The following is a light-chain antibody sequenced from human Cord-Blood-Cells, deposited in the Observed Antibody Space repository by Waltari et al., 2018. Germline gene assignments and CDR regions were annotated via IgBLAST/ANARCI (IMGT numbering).Light chain of an antibody. V-gene: IGKV3-11*01. CDR3: QQRSNWLVT. CDR2: DAS. CDR1: QSVSSY. Sequence: IVLTQSQATLSLSPGERATLSCRASQSVSSYLAWYQQKPGQAPRLLIYDASNRATGIPARFSGSGSGTDFTLTISSLEPEDFAVYYCQQRSNWLVTFGQGTKLEIK. J-gene: IGKJ2*01.